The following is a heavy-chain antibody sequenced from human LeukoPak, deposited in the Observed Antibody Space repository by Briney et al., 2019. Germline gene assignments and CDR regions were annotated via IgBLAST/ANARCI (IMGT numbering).Heavy chain of an antibody. CDR2: IYYSGST. Sequence: PSETLSLTCTVSGGSISSSSYYWGWIRQPPGKGREGIGSIYYSGSTYYNPSLKSRVTISVDTSKNQFSLKLSSVTAADTAVYYCARDDSSGYSGAFDIWGQGTKVTVSS. CDR3: ARDDSSGYSGAFDI. D-gene: IGHD3-22*01. CDR1: GGSISSSSYY. J-gene: IGHJ3*02. V-gene: IGHV4-39*07.